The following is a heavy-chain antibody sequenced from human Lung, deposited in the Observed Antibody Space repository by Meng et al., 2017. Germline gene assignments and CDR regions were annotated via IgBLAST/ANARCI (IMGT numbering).Heavy chain of an antibody. J-gene: IGHJ4*02. V-gene: IGHV3-15*01. CDR2: IKSKPDGETI. CDR1: GFTFSNAY. D-gene: IGHD5-12*01. Sequence: GGAGVVLVKPWGSLRLSCGGSGFTFSNAYRNWGRQVPGKGLEWVVRIKSKPDGETIDYAAPVKGRFTISRDDSKNTVYLQMNSLKTEDTAVYYCSGHIDYWGQGTLVTVSS. CDR3: SGHIDY.